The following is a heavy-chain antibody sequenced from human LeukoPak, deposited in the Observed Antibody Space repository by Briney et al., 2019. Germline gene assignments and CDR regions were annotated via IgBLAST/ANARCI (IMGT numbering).Heavy chain of an antibody. J-gene: IGHJ5*02. CDR3: AIATIYSGSYFNP. D-gene: IGHD1-26*01. V-gene: IGHV4-59*01. CDR2: IYYSGST. Sequence: SETLSLTCTVSGGSISSYYWNWIRQPPGKGLEWIGYIYYSGSTNYNPSLKSRVTISVDTSKNQFSLKLSSVTAADTAVYYCAIATIYSGSYFNPWGQGTLVTVSS. CDR1: GGSISSYY.